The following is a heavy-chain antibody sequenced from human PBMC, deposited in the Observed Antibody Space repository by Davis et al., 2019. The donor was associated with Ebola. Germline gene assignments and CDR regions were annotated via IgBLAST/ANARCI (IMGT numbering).Heavy chain of an antibody. Sequence: ASVKVSCKASGYTFTSYGISWVRQAPGQGLEWMGWISAYNGNTNYAQKLQGRVTMTTDTSTSTAYMELRSLRSDDTAVYYCARVAYYYDSSGFGPGDYWGQGTLVTVSS. V-gene: IGHV1-18*01. CDR3: ARVAYYYDSSGFGPGDY. CDR1: GYTFTSYG. D-gene: IGHD3-22*01. J-gene: IGHJ4*02. CDR2: ISAYNGNT.